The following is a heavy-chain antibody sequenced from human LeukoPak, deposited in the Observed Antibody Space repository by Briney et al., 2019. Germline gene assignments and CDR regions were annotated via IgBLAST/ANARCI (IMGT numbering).Heavy chain of an antibody. D-gene: IGHD4-17*01. J-gene: IGHJ3*02. V-gene: IGHV3-7*01. CDR3: ARDGHGDYGNDAFDI. Sequence: PGGSLRLSCAASGSTFSNYWMNWVRQAPGKGLEWVANIKQDGSEKYYVDSVKGRFTISRDNAKNSLYLQMNSLRAEDTAVYYCARDGHGDYGNDAFDIWGQGTMVTVSS. CDR1: GSTFSNYW. CDR2: IKQDGSEK.